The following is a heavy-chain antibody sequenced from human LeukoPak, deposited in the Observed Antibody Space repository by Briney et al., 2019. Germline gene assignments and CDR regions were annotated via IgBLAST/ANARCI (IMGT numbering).Heavy chain of an antibody. CDR3: ARAGGSGDIDY. CDR1: GGSISSYY. D-gene: IGHD7-27*01. CDR2: IHYSGST. J-gene: IGHJ4*02. Sequence: PSETLSLTCTVSGGSISSYYWSWIRQPPGKGLEWIGFIHYSGSTNHNSSLKSRVIISIDTSTNQFSLKLSSVTAADTAVYYCARAGGSGDIDYWGQGTLVTVSS. V-gene: IGHV4-59*01.